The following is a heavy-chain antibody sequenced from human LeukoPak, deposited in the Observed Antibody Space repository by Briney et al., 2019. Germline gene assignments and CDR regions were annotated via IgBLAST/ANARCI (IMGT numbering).Heavy chain of an antibody. V-gene: IGHV3-23*01. D-gene: IGHD6-6*01. CDR1: GFTFRNYG. CDR3: ANTHCDSSPIVWNF. J-gene: IGHJ4*02. Sequence: PGGSLRLSCIASGFTFRNYGMSWVRQAPGKGLEWVSGLSDGGTRIFYADSVKGRLTVSRDNSKNTLYLQMDSLRAEDTAVYYCANTHCDSSPIVWNFWGQGTLVTVSS. CDR2: LSDGGTRI.